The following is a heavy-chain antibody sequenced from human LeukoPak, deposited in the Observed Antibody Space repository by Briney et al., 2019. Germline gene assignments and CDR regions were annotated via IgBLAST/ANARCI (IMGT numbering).Heavy chain of an antibody. CDR3: ARDIEGYCINDRGISGWFDP. J-gene: IGHJ5*02. Sequence: PGRSLRLSCAASGFRLEKLAMHWISQTPEKGLEGGAASPTEGSNAFHANTVEGRFTVARDISKKILFLQMNDLRPEDTAVYYCARDIEGYCINDRGISGWFDPWGQGTLVTVSS. V-gene: IGHV3-30*04. D-gene: IGHD2-8*01. CDR1: GFRLEKLA. CDR2: SPTEGSNA.